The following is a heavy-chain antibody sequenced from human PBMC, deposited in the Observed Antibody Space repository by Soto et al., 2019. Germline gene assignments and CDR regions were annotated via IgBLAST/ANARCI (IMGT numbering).Heavy chain of an antibody. CDR1: GYTFRTYH. D-gene: IGHD5-12*01. V-gene: IGHV1-46*01. CDR2: SKPSGGNT. J-gene: IGHJ4*02. Sequence: QVQLEQSGAEVKKPGASVKVSCKASGYTFRTYHMHWVRQAPGQGLEWVGISKPSGGNTGYAQQVQGRVTMTRDKSPSTVYMELSSLRSEDTAVYYCARGRAYNGYDYLDYWGQGTLLTVSP. CDR3: ARGRAYNGYDYLDY.